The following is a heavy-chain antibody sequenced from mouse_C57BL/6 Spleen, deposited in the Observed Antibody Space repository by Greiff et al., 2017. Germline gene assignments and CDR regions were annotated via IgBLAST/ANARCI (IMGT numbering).Heavy chain of an antibody. CDR1: GFTFSNYW. CDR2: IRLKSDNYAT. D-gene: IGHD4-1*01. CDR3: TDLGRGFAY. J-gene: IGHJ3*01. Sequence: EVKLEESGGGLVQPGGSMKLSCVASGFTFSNYWMNWVRQSPEKGLEWVAQIRLKSDNYATHYAESVKGRFTISRDDSKSSVYLQMNNLRAEDTGIYYCTDLGRGFAYGGQGTLVTVSA. V-gene: IGHV6-3*01.